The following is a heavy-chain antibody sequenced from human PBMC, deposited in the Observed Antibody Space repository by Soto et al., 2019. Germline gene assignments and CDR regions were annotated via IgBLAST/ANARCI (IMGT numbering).Heavy chain of an antibody. CDR3: ARCDSSGYLHYFDY. D-gene: IGHD3-22*01. CDR2: IYYSGST. Sequence: SETLSLTCTVSGGSISSGDYYWSWIRQHPEKGLEWIGYIYYSGSTYYNPSLKSRVTISVDTSKNQFSLKLSSVTAADTAVYYCARCDSSGYLHYFDYWGQGTLVTVSS. J-gene: IGHJ4*02. CDR1: GGSISSGDYY. V-gene: IGHV4-31*03.